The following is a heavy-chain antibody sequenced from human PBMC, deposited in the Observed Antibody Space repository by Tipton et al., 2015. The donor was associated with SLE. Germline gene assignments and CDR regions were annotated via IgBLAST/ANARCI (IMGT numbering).Heavy chain of an antibody. CDR3: AREKGGAYPNLVAFDI. J-gene: IGHJ3*02. Sequence: TLSLTCTVSGGSISSGSYYWNWIRQPAGKGLEWIGRIYISGTTNYIPSLKSRVTISVDTSKNQFSLKLSSVTAADTAVYYCAREKGGAYPNLVAFDIWGQGTMVTVSS. CDR1: GGSISSGSYY. D-gene: IGHD1-14*01. V-gene: IGHV4-61*02. CDR2: IYISGTT.